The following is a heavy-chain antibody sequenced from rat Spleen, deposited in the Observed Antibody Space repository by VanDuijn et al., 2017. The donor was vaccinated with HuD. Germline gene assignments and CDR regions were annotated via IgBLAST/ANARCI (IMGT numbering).Heavy chain of an antibody. V-gene: IGHV2-72*01. CDR1: GFSLPSYH. Sequence: QVQLKESGPGVVQPSQTLSLTCTVSGFSLPSYHVSWVRQPPGKSLVWMGIIWAGGGTNHNSAVQSRLSISRDTSKSQVFLKMNRLQPEDTGTYYCARHLREASGVMDAWGQGASVTVSS. D-gene: IGHD4-3*01. CDR2: IWAGGGT. J-gene: IGHJ4*01. CDR3: ARHLREASGVMDA.